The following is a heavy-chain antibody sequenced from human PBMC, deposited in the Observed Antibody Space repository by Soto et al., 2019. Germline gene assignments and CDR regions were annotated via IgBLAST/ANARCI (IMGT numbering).Heavy chain of an antibody. Sequence: GGSLRLSCAASGFTFGSFWMSWVRQAPGKGLEWVANINQDGSEKYYVDSVKGRFTISRDNANNALYLQMNSLRAEDTAVYYCTRDLGVLIWFGNHPGVPYYFDFWGLGTLVTVSS. CDR2: INQDGSEK. D-gene: IGHD3-10*01. V-gene: IGHV3-7*01. CDR1: GFTFGSFW. CDR3: TRDLGVLIWFGNHPGVPYYFDF. J-gene: IGHJ4*02.